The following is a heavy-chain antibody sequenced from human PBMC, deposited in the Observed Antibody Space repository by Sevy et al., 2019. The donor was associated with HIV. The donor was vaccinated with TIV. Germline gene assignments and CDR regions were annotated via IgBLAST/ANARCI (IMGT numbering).Heavy chain of an antibody. D-gene: IGHD3-22*01. J-gene: IGHJ6*02. Sequence: ASVKVSCKASGGTFSSYAISWVRQAPGQGLEWMGGIIPIFATANYSQKFQGRVTITADESTSTAYMELSSLRSEDTAVYYCARSPHYYDSSGYYYEYYYGMDVWGHGTTVTVSS. CDR1: GGTFSSYA. CDR3: ARSPHYYDSSGYYYEYYYGMDV. CDR2: IIPIFATA. V-gene: IGHV1-69*13.